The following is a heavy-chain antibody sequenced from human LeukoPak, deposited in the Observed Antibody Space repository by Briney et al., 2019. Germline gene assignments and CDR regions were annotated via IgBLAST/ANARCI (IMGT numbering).Heavy chain of an antibody. V-gene: IGHV3-73*01. J-gene: IGHJ3*02. CDR1: GFTFSGFI. CDR2: ATSKTNSYAT. D-gene: IGHD3-10*01. CDR3: AAGITLVRGGTFDI. Sequence: GGSLRLSCAASGFTFSGFIIHWVRQAPGKGLEWIGRATSKTNSYATAYAASVKGRFTVSRDDSKKTAYPQMNSLKTEDTAVYYCAAGITLVRGGTFDIWGQGTMVIVSS.